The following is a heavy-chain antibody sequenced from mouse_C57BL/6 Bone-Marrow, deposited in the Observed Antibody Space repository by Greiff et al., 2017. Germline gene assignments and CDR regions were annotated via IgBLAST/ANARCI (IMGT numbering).Heavy chain of an antibody. CDR2: IDPSDSYT. D-gene: IGHD6-1*01. CDR3: ARATFAY. Sequence: QVQLKQPGAELVRPGTSVKLSCKASGYTFTSYWMHWVKQRPGQGLEWIGVIDPSDSYTNYNQKFKGNATLTVDTSSSTAYIQLSSLTSEDSAVYYCARATFAYWGQGTLVTVSA. V-gene: IGHV1-59*01. CDR1: GYTFTSYW. J-gene: IGHJ3*01.